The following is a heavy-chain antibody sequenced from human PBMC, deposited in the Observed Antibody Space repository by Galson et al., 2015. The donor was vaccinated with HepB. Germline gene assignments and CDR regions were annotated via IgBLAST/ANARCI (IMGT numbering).Heavy chain of an antibody. Sequence: SVKVSCKVSGYTLTELSMHWVRQAPGKGLEWMGGFDPEDGETIYAQKFQGRVTMTEDTSTDTAYMELSSLRSEDTAVYYCATANLITKQQLVPFFDYWGQGTLVTVSS. CDR1: GYTLTELS. D-gene: IGHD6-13*01. CDR3: ATANLITKQQLVPFFDY. CDR2: FDPEDGET. V-gene: IGHV1-24*01. J-gene: IGHJ4*02.